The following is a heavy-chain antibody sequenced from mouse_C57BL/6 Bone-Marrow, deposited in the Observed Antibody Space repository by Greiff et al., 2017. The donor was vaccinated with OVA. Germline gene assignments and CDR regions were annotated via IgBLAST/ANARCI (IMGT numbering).Heavy chain of an antibody. Sequence: VKLVESGAELARPGALVKLSCKASGYTFTSYGISWVKQRTGQGLEWIGEIYPRSGNTYYNEKFKGKATLTADKSSSTAYMELRSLTSEDSAVYFCARDGYYVWYFDVWGTGTTVTVSS. CDR1: GYTFTSYG. CDR3: ARDGYYVWYFDV. J-gene: IGHJ1*03. CDR2: IYPRSGNT. V-gene: IGHV1-81*01. D-gene: IGHD2-3*01.